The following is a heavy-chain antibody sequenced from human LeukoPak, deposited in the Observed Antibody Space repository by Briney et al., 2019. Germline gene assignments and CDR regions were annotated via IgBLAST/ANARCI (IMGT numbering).Heavy chain of an antibody. J-gene: IGHJ4*02. Sequence: SETLSLTCTVSGGSISSYYWSWIRQPPGKGLEWIGYIYYSGSTNYNPSLKSRVTISVDTTKNQFSLKLSSVTAADTAVYCCARQDCGGECPFDYWGEGTLVTVSS. CDR1: GGSISSYY. CDR3: ARQDCGGECPFDY. V-gene: IGHV4-59*08. D-gene: IGHD2-21*01. CDR2: IYYSGST.